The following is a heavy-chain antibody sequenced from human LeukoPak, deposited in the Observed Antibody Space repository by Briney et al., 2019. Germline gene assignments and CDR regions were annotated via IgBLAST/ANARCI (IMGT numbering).Heavy chain of an antibody. D-gene: IGHD6-13*01. Sequence: SETLSLTCTVSGGSISSYYWSWIRQPPGKGLEWIGYIYYSGSTNYNPSLKSRVTISVNTPKNQFSLKLSSVTAADTAVYYCARDRGWAAGTIDAFDIWGQGTMVTVSS. J-gene: IGHJ3*02. V-gene: IGHV4-59*01. CDR2: IYYSGST. CDR1: GGSISSYY. CDR3: ARDRGWAAGTIDAFDI.